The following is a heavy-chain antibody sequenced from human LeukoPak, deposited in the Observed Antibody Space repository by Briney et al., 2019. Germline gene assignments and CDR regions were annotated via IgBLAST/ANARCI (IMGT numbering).Heavy chain of an antibody. J-gene: IGHJ4*02. CDR2: IKPDGSEE. D-gene: IGHD1-26*01. CDR1: GITLGGYW. Sequence: GGSLRLSCAASGITLGGYWMSWVRQAPGKGLEWVANIKPDGSEENYVDSVKGRFTISRDNAKNSLSLQMNSLRANDTAVYYCVRDRGRASTDYWGQGTLVTVSS. CDR3: VRDRGRASTDY. V-gene: IGHV3-7*01.